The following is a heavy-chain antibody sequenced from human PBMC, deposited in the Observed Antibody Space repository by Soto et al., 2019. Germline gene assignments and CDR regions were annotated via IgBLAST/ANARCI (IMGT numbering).Heavy chain of an antibody. J-gene: IGHJ4*02. V-gene: IGHV3-53*01. D-gene: IGHD3-22*01. Sequence: GGSLRLSCAASGFTVSSNYMSWGRQAPGKGLEGGSVIYSGGSTYYADSVKGRFTISRDNSKNTLYLQMNSLRAEDTAVYYCAREGDSSGYFHGYFDYWGQGALVTVSS. CDR3: AREGDSSGYFHGYFDY. CDR1: GFTVSSNY. CDR2: IYSGGST.